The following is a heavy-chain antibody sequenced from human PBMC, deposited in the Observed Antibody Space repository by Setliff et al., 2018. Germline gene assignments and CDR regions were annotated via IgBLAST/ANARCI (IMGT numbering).Heavy chain of an antibody. V-gene: IGHV4-4*02. CDR3: ARGYGSGSYYKGYSYFMDV. J-gene: IGHJ6*03. CDR1: GGSISSIYW. Sequence: PSETLSLTCAVSGGSISSIYWWGWVRQPPGKGLQWIGEIYHSGISNYSPSLKSRVTMSVDQSKNQFSLKLTSVTAADTAVYYCARGYGSGSYYKGYSYFMDVWGKGTTVTVSS. D-gene: IGHD3-10*01. CDR2: IYHSGIS.